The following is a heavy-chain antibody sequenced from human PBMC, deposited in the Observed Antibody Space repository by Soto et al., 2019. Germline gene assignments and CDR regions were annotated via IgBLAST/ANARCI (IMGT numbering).Heavy chain of an antibody. CDR2: IYCDDHN. D-gene: IGHD2-15*01. CDR3: AHITCSRYYGY. CDR1: WASLSMSRVG. Sequence: SASKPVNHPQTVTLTCTFSWASLSMSRVGMGWIRKPTGKVLVWLALIYCDDHNRYSPSLKSRLTIAKDTSQNQVVFTMTNMDPVDTATYYCAHITCSRYYGYWGQGTLVTVSS. V-gene: IGHV2-5*02. J-gene: IGHJ4*02.